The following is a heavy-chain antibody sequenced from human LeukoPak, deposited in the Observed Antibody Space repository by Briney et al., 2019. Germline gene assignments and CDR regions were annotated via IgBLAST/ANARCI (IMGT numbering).Heavy chain of an antibody. Sequence: SETLSLTCAVNGGSFSRYYWSWIRQPPGKGLEWIGEINHRGSTNYNPSLKSRVTISVDTSKNQFSLKLSSVTAADTAVYYCARGPSITMVRGGQWYYYMDVWGKGTTVTISS. V-gene: IGHV4-34*01. J-gene: IGHJ6*03. D-gene: IGHD3-10*01. CDR3: ARGPSITMVRGGQWYYYMDV. CDR2: INHRGST. CDR1: GGSFSRYY.